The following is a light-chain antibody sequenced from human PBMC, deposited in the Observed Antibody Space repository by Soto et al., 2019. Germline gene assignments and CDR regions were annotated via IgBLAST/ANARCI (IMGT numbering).Light chain of an antibody. CDR2: GAS. CDR3: LQFSTYPRT. V-gene: IGKV1-17*03. Sequence: DIQMTQSPSAMSASVGDRVTITCRASQGIDIYLAWFQQKPGKVPERLIYGASILQSGVPSRFSGSGSGTEFTLTISSLQPEDFATYYCLQFSTYPRTFGQGTRVEIK. J-gene: IGKJ1*01. CDR1: QGIDIY.